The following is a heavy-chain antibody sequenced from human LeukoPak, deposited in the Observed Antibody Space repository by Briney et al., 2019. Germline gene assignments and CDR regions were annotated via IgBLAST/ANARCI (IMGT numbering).Heavy chain of an antibody. Sequence: GGSLRLSCAASGFTFTSYSMNWVRQAPGKGLEWVSTISGGGGSTYYADSVKDRFTISRDNSKNTLYLQVNSLRAEDTAVYYCAKGGKWDVTPFDYWGQGTLVTVSS. J-gene: IGHJ4*02. V-gene: IGHV3-23*01. CDR1: GFTFTSYS. CDR3: AKGGKWDVTPFDY. D-gene: IGHD1-26*01. CDR2: ISGGGGST.